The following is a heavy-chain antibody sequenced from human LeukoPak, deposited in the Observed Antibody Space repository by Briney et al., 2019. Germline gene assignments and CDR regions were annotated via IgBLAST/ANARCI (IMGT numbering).Heavy chain of an antibody. Sequence: SETLSLTCTVSGGSISSSSYYWGWIRQPPGKGLEWIGSIYYSGSTYYNPSLKNRVTISVDTSKNHFSLKLSSVTAADTAVYYCARLGDGSNRQDYWGQGTLVTVSS. CDR3: ARLGDGSNRQDY. V-gene: IGHV4-39*01. D-gene: IGHD5-24*01. CDR1: GGSISSSSYY. J-gene: IGHJ4*02. CDR2: IYYSGST.